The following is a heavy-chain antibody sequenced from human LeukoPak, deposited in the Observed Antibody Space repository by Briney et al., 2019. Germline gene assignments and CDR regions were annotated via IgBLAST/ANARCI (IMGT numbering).Heavy chain of an antibody. CDR2: INHSGST. CDR3: ARGLNPDLKGKQYCSSTSCYASTPKGYNWFDP. D-gene: IGHD2-2*01. CDR1: GGSFSGYH. J-gene: IGHJ5*02. Sequence: SETLSLTCAVYGGSFSGYHWSWIRQPPGKGLEWIGEINHSGSTNYNPSLKSRVTISVDTSKNQFSLKLSSVTAADTAVYYCARGLNPDLKGKQYCSSTSCYASTPKGYNWFDPWGQGTLVTVSS. V-gene: IGHV4-34*01.